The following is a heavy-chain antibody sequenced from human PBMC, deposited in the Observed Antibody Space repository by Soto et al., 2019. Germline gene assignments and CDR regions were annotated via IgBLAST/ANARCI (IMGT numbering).Heavy chain of an antibody. CDR3: ARDSGYDYRLDF. V-gene: IGHV3-48*02. CDR1: GFTFTSHA. J-gene: IGHJ4*02. CDR2: MSGDGSAI. Sequence: EVQLVQSGGGLVQPGGSLRLSCVGTGFTFTSHAINWVRQAPGKGLEWLAYMSGDGSAIFEADSVKGRFAVSRDNAKTSLYLQMNSLRKEDTAVYYCARDSGYDYRLDFWGQGVPVTVSS. D-gene: IGHD5-12*01.